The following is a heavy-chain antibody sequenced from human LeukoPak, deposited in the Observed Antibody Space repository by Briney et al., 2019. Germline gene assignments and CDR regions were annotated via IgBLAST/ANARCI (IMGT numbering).Heavy chain of an antibody. Sequence: GGSLRLSCAASGFTFSSYGMHWVRQAPGKGLEWVTIISHDGNSKYYADSVKGRFTISRDNSKNTLYLQMNSLRAEDTAVYYCAKDRGSGSYKGRYYFDYWGQGTLVTVSS. CDR3: AKDRGSGSYKGRYYFDY. J-gene: IGHJ4*02. CDR1: GFTFSSYG. D-gene: IGHD1-26*01. CDR2: ISHDGNSK. V-gene: IGHV3-30*18.